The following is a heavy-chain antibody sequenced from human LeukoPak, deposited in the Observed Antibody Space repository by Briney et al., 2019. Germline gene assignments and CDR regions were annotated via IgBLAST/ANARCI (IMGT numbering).Heavy chain of an antibody. CDR2: TYYRSKWYN. Sequence: SQTLSLTCDISGDSVSSNSAAWNWIRQSPLRGLEWLGRTYYRSKWYNDYAVSVRSRITINPDTSKNQFSLQLNSVTPEDTAVYYCTRGAPVGSSREFDYWGQGTLVTVSS. CDR1: GDSVSSNSAA. D-gene: IGHD5-24*01. CDR3: TRGAPVGSSREFDY. V-gene: IGHV6-1*01. J-gene: IGHJ4*02.